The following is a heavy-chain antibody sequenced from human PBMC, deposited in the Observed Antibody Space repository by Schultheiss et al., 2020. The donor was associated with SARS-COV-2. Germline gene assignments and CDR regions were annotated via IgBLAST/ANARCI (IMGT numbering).Heavy chain of an antibody. V-gene: IGHV3-7*03. Sequence: GGSLRLSCAASGFTFSSYGMHWVRQAPGKGLEWVANIKQDGSEKYYVDSVKGRFTISRDNSKNTLYLQMNSLRAEDTAVYYCAKVVPSVVKGGMDVWGQGTTVTVSS. CDR2: IKQDGSEK. CDR1: GFTFSSYG. D-gene: IGHD3-22*01. J-gene: IGHJ6*02. CDR3: AKVVPSVVKGGMDV.